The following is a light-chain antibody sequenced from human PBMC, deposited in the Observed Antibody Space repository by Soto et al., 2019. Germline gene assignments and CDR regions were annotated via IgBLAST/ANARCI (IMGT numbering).Light chain of an antibody. CDR1: TGPVTSGHW. V-gene: IGLV7-46*01. J-gene: IGLJ2*01. CDR3: LLSYGGAH. Sequence: QAVVTQEPSLTVSPGGTVTLTCGASTGPVTSGHWPYWFQQKPGQAPRTLIYDTSNKYYWTPARFSGSLLGGKAALTLSGLPPEDEADYHCLLSYGGAHFGGGTKLTVL. CDR2: DTS.